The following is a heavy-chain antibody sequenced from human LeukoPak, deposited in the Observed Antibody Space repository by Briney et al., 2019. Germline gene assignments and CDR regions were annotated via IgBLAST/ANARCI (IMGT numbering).Heavy chain of an antibody. Sequence: GGSLRLSCAASRFTFSSYSMSWVPQAPGKGLEWVLDISGSGGSTYYADSVKGRFTISRDNAKDSLYLQMNSLRVEDTAVDYSLRGDRRDYWGQGTLVTVSS. CDR1: RFTFSSYS. J-gene: IGHJ4*02. V-gene: IGHV3-23*01. CDR2: ISGSGGST. CDR3: LRGDRRDY.